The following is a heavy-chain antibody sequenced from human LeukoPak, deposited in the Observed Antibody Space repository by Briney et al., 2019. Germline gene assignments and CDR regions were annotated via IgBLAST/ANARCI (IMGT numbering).Heavy chain of an antibody. CDR3: AKRYGNAWYQFDY. Sequence: GGSLRLSCAASGFTFSSYAMNWVRQTPGKGLEWVSTARASGSATYYADSVKGRFAISRDDSKSTLYLQTTNLRAEDTALYYCAKRYGNAWYQFDYWGRGTLVTVSS. J-gene: IGHJ4*02. CDR2: ARASGSAT. D-gene: IGHD5-18*01. V-gene: IGHV3-23*01. CDR1: GFTFSSYA.